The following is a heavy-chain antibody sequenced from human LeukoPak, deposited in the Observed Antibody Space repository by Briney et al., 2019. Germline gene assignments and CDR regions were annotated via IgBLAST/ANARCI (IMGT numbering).Heavy chain of an antibody. J-gene: IGHJ4*02. V-gene: IGHV3-48*03. Sequence: SRRLPRAASGFTFSTYEMNWVRQAPGKGLEWVSFISRSGNTIYYADSVKGRLTISRDNAKNSLYLQMTSLRAEDTAVYYCARQSGTYYVALSSDYWGQGTLVTVSS. CDR2: ISRSGNTI. CDR3: ARQSGTYYVALSSDY. CDR1: GFTFSTYE. D-gene: IGHD1-26*01.